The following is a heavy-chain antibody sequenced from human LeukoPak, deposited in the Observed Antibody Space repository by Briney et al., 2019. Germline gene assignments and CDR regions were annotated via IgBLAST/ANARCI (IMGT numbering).Heavy chain of an antibody. J-gene: IGHJ4*02. CDR2: ISSRSSYI. D-gene: IGHD1-14*01. CDR3: ARAEPHQYLY. Sequence: GGSLRLSCAASGFTFSTYSMNWVRQAPGKGLEWVSSISSRSSYIYYAESMKGRFTISRDNAKNSLYLQMNSLRAEDTAVYYCARAEPHQYLYWGQGTLVTVSS. CDR1: GFTFSTYS. V-gene: IGHV3-21*01.